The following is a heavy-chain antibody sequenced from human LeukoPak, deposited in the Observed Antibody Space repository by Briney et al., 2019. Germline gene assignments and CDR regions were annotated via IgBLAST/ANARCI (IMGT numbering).Heavy chain of an antibody. CDR2: ISYDGSNK. D-gene: IGHD4-23*01. CDR3: AKDYGGNSAPHFDY. CDR1: GFTFSSYE. V-gene: IGHV3-30*18. J-gene: IGHJ4*02. Sequence: GGSLRLSCAASGFTFSSYEMNWVRQAPGKGLEWVAVISYDGSNKYYADSVKGRFTISRDNSKNTLYLQMNSLRAEDTAVYYCAKDYGGNSAPHFDYWGQGTLVTVSS.